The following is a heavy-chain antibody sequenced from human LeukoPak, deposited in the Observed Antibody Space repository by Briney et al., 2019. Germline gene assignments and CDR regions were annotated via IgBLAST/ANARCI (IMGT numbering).Heavy chain of an antibody. D-gene: IGHD3-3*01. J-gene: IGHJ4*02. CDR2: INHSGST. Sequence: SETLSLTCAVYGGSFSGYYWSWIRQPPGKGLEWIGEINHSGSTNYNPSLKSRVTISVDTSKNQFSLKLSSVTAADTAVYYCARAMGRDDFWSGYYLQYYFDYWGQGTLVTVSS. CDR1: GGSFSGYY. CDR3: ARAMGRDDFWSGYYLQYYFDY. V-gene: IGHV4-34*01.